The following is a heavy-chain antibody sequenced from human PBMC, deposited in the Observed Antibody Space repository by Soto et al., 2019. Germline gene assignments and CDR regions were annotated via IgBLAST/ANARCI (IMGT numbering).Heavy chain of an antibody. CDR3: VRDTSFDY. V-gene: IGHV3-64*01. Sequence: GGSLRLSCEASGFTFSPYAIHWVRQAPGKGLEYVSAISSNGDITYYANSVKGRFTISRDNSKNTVYLQVGSLRAEDMAVYYCVRDTSFDYWGQGTLVTVSS. J-gene: IGHJ4*02. CDR2: ISSNGDIT. CDR1: GFTFSPYA.